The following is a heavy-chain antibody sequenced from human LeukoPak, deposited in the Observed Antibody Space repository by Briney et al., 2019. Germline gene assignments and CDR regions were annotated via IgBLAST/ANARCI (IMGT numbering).Heavy chain of an antibody. Sequence: SVKVSCKASGGTFSSYAISWVRQAPGQGLEWMGGIIPIFGTANYAQKFQGRVTITADESTSTAYMELSSLRSEDTAVYYCARGSPSPYCSSTGCYPPQYYYYGMDVWGKGTTVTVSS. V-gene: IGHV1-69*13. D-gene: IGHD2-2*01. J-gene: IGHJ6*04. CDR2: IIPIFGTA. CDR3: ARGSPSPYCSSTGCYPPQYYYYGMDV. CDR1: GGTFSSYA.